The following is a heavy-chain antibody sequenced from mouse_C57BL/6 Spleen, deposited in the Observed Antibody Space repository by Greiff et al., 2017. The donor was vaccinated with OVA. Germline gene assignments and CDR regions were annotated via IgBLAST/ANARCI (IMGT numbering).Heavy chain of an antibody. V-gene: IGHV1-55*01. CDR3: ARWITTASYAVDY. CDR2: IYPGSGST. Sequence: VQLQQPGAELVKPGASVKMSCKASGYTFTSYWITWVKQRPGQGLEWIGDIYPGSGSTNYNEKFKSKATLTVDTSSSTAYMQLSSLTSEDSAVYYCARWITTASYAVDYWGQGTSVTVSS. CDR1: GYTFTSYW. D-gene: IGHD1-2*01. J-gene: IGHJ4*01.